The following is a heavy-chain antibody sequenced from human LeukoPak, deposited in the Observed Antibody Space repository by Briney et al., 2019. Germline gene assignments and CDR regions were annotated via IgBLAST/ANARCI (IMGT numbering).Heavy chain of an antibody. CDR1: GYTFTSYG. CDR2: ISAYNGNT. Sequence: ASVKLSCKASGYTFTSYGISRVRQAPGQGLEGLGWISAYNGNTNYAQEIQGRVTMTTDKSTSTAYMEMRSLRSDDTAVYYCARDWGYSSGWYNDYYYGMDVWGQGTTVTVSS. J-gene: IGHJ6*02. V-gene: IGHV1-18*01. CDR3: ARDWGYSSGWYNDYYYGMDV. D-gene: IGHD6-19*01.